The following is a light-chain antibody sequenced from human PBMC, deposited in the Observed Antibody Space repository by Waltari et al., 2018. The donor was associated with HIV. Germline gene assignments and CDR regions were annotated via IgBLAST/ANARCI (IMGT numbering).Light chain of an antibody. J-gene: IGLJ3*02. V-gene: IGLV1-51*01. CDR3: GTWDSSLSAWV. CDR1: SSNIGNNY. CDR2: DSN. Sequence: QSVLTQPPSVSAAPGQKVTISCSGSSSNIGNNYVTWYQQLPGTAPKPLIYDSNKRPSGIPDRCSGSKSGTSGTLAITGLQTGDEADYYCGTWDSSLSAWVFGGGTKLTVL.